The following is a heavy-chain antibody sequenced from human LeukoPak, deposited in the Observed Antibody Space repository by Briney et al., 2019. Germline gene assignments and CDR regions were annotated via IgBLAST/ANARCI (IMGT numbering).Heavy chain of an antibody. D-gene: IGHD3-22*01. Sequence: GGSLRLSCAASGFAFSDYAMNWVRQAPGKGLEWVSSISSTGTHIYYADSVKGRFTISRNNAKNSLYLQMNSLRAEDTAVYYCARGASSGYYYDAFDIWGQGTMVTVSS. J-gene: IGHJ3*02. CDR2: ISSTGTHI. V-gene: IGHV3-21*01. CDR1: GFAFSDYA. CDR3: ARGASSGYYYDAFDI.